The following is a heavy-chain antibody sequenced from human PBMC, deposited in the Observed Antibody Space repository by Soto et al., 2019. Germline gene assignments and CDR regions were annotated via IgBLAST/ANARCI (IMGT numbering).Heavy chain of an antibody. Sequence: SETLSLTCTVSGGSVSSGSYYWSWIRQPPGKGLEWIGYIYYSESTNYNPSLKSRVIISIDTSKNQFSLKLSSVTAADTAVYYCARVRQLWGGSYYFDFWGQGALATVSS. CDR1: GGSVSSGSYY. CDR2: IYYSEST. CDR3: ARVRQLWGGSYYFDF. D-gene: IGHD3-16*01. V-gene: IGHV4-61*01. J-gene: IGHJ4*02.